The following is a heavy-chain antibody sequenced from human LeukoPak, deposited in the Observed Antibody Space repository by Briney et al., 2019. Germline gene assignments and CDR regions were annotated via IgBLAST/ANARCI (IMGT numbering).Heavy chain of an antibody. J-gene: IGHJ4*02. CDR2: ISSSGSTR. CDR1: GFIFSSYE. D-gene: IGHD6-19*01. Sequence: GGSLRLSCAASGFIFSSYEMNWVRQAPGKGLGWVSYISSSGSTRTYADSVKGRFTISRDNAKNSLYLEMNSLRAEDTAVYYCAREIVSAVAGNFDYWGQGTLVTVSS. V-gene: IGHV3-48*03. CDR3: AREIVSAVAGNFDY.